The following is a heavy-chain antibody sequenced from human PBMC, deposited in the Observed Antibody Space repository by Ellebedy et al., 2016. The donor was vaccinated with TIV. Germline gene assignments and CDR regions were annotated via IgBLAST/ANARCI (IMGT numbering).Heavy chain of an antibody. Sequence: PGGSLRLSCKGSGYRFASYWIGWVRQMPGKGLEWMGIIYPGDSDTRYSPSFQGQVTFSVDKSIGTAYLQWSSLKASDTAMYYCARRETVAGVDYWGQGTLVTVSS. V-gene: IGHV5-51*01. CDR2: IYPGDSDT. J-gene: IGHJ4*02. D-gene: IGHD6-19*01. CDR1: GYRFASYW. CDR3: ARRETVAGVDY.